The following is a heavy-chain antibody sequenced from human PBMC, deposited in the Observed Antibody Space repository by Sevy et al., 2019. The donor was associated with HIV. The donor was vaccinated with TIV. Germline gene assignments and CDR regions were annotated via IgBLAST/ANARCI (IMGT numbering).Heavy chain of an antibody. D-gene: IGHD6-13*01. J-gene: IGHJ5*02. CDR2: TYYRSKWYN. CDR3: AREPYSSSWYGFGWFDP. Sequence: PSRGLEWLGRTYYRSKWYNDYAVSLKARITINPDTSKNQFSLHLNSLTPEDTAVYFCAREPYSSSWYGFGWFDPWGQGTLVTVSS. V-gene: IGHV6-1*01.